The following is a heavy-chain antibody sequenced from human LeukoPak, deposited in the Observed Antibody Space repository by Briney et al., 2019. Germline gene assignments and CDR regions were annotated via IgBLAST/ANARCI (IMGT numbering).Heavy chain of an antibody. CDR1: GFTFSHYA. CDR2: IKKTGSET. Sequence: GGSLRLSCAASGFTFSHYAIHWVRQAPGKGLEWVAYIKKTGSETYYVDSVKGRFTITRDNTRNSLFLQMYSLRAEDTAVYFCAREDGYCSGGNCYSYFDSWGQGTLVTVSS. CDR3: AREDGYCSGGNCYSYFDS. J-gene: IGHJ4*02. D-gene: IGHD2-15*01. V-gene: IGHV3-7*01.